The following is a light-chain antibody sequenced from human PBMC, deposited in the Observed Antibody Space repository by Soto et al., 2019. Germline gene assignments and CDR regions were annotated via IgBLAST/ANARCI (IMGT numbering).Light chain of an antibody. V-gene: IGKV3-20*01. CDR1: QSVSTSY. Sequence: EIVLTQSPGILSLSPGERATLSCRASQSVSTSYLAWYQQKPGQAPRLLIYGASNRATGIPDRFSASGSKTAFTLAISRREPEDFAVYYCQQYGSSPPYTFGQGTKLEIK. J-gene: IGKJ2*01. CDR2: GAS. CDR3: QQYGSSPPYT.